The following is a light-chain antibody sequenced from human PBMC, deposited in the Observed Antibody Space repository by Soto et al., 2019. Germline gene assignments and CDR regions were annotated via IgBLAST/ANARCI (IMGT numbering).Light chain of an antibody. V-gene: IGKV3-20*01. Sequence: EIVLTHSPGTLSLSPGERATLSFSSSQSVSSSYLAWYHQKPGQAPRLLIFGASSRATGIPDRFSGSGSGTDFTLTISRLEPEDFAVYYCQQYGGSSWTFGQGTKVDIK. CDR2: GAS. CDR3: QQYGGSSWT. J-gene: IGKJ1*01. CDR1: QSVSSSY.